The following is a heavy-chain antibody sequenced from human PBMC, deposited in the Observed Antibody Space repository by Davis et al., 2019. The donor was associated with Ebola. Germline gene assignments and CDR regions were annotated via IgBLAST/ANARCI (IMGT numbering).Heavy chain of an antibody. Sequence: SVPVSCKASGGTFSNYTFHWVRQAPGQGLEWMGRVIPILGTADYAQRFQGRVTITADTSTSTAYMEVGSLRSDDTAVYYCARAQFPTTSDHWGQGTLVTVSS. D-gene: IGHD1-1*01. CDR3: ARAQFPTTSDH. CDR2: VIPILGTA. CDR1: GGTFSNYT. V-gene: IGHV1-69*08. J-gene: IGHJ4*02.